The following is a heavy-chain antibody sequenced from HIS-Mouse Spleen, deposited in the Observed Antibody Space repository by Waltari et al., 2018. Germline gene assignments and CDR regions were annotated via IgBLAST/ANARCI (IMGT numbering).Heavy chain of an antibody. D-gene: IGHD6-13*01. CDR2: INHSGST. V-gene: IGHV4-34*01. CDR3: ARGSDSSSWIH. CDR1: GGSFSGYY. Sequence: QVQLQQWGAGLLKPSETLSLTCAVYGGSFSGYYWSWIRQPPGKGLEWIGEINHSGSTTYNPSLKSRVTISVDTSKNQFSLKLSSVTAADTAVYYCARGSDSSSWIHWGQGTLVTVSS. J-gene: IGHJ1*01.